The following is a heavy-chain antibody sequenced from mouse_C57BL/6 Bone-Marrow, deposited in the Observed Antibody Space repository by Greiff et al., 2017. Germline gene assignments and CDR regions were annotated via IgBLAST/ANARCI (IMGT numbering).Heavy chain of an antibody. CDR1: GFSLTSYG. CDR3: AKNVDGGWFAY. Sequence: QVQLKQSGPGLVQPSQSLSITCTASGFSLTSYGVHWVRQSPGKGLEWLGVIWRGGSTDYTAAFMSRLSITKDNSNSQVCFKMNSLQADETAIYYCAKNVDGGWFAYGGQGTLVTVSA. CDR2: IWRGGST. V-gene: IGHV2-5*01. D-gene: IGHD2-3*01. J-gene: IGHJ3*01.